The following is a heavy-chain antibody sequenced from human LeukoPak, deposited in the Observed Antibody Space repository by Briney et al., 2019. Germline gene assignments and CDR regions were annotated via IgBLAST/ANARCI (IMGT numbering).Heavy chain of an antibody. D-gene: IGHD2-15*01. Sequence: ASVKVSCKASGYTFTGYYMHWVRQAPGQGLEWMGWINPNSGGTYSAQKFQGRVTMTRHTSISTAYMELSRLRSDDTAVYYCARDRYCSGGICYFTDDYWGQGTLVTVSS. V-gene: IGHV1-2*02. CDR3: ARDRYCSGGICYFTDDY. J-gene: IGHJ4*02. CDR1: GYTFTGYY. CDR2: INPNSGGT.